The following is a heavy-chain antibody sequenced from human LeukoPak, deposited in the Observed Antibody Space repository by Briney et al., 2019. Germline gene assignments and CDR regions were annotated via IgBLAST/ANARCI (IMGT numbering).Heavy chain of an antibody. CDR3: TRNPGDYGDYEYRHKNYYYYYMDV. V-gene: IGHV3-73*01. CDR1: GFTFSGSA. Sequence: GGSLRLSCAASGFTFSGSAMHWVRQASGKGLEWVGRIRSKANSYATAYAASVKGRFTISRDDSKNTAYLQMNSLKTEDTAVYYCTRNPGDYGDYEYRHKNYYYYYMDVRGKGTTVTVSS. D-gene: IGHD4-17*01. J-gene: IGHJ6*03. CDR2: IRSKANSYAT.